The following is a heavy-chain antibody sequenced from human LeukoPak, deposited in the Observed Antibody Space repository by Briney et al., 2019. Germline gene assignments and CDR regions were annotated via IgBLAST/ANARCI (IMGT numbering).Heavy chain of an antibody. CDR1: GGTFSSYA. Sequence: SVRVSCKASGGTFSSYAINWVRQAPGQGLEWMGGIIPIFGTPNYAQKFQGRVTITADESTSTAYMELSSLRSEDTAVYYCARILYYYDSSGYYPGAFDIWGQGTMVTVSS. J-gene: IGHJ3*02. D-gene: IGHD3-22*01. CDR3: ARILYYYDSSGYYPGAFDI. CDR2: IIPIFGTP. V-gene: IGHV1-69*13.